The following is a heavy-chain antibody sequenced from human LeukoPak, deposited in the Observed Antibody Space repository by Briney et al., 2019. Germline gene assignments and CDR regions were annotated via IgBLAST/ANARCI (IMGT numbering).Heavy chain of an antibody. J-gene: IGHJ3*02. V-gene: IGHV3-23*01. Sequence: GGSLRLSCAASGFTFSSYAMSWVRQAPGKGLEWLSAISGSGGSTYYADSVKGRFTISRDNSKNTLYLQMNSLRAEDMAVYYCANTASYTYYDILTGYSGGLGAFDIWGQGTMVTVSS. CDR2: ISGSGGST. CDR1: GFTFSSYA. CDR3: ANTASYTYYDILTGYSGGLGAFDI. D-gene: IGHD3-9*01.